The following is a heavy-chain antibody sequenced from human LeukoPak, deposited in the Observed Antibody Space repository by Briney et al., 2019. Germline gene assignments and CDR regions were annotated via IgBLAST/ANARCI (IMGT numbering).Heavy chain of an antibody. J-gene: IGHJ4*02. D-gene: IGHD3-9*01. V-gene: IGHV3-23*01. CDR3: AKGRYFDWLLIDY. Sequence: PGGSLRLSCAASGFTFSNYAMSWVRQAPGKGLEWVSSINGRGGSTYYADSVKGRFTISRDNSKNTLYLQMNSLRAEDTAVYYCAKGRYFDWLLIDYWGQGTLVTVSS. CDR2: INGRGGST. CDR1: GFTFSNYA.